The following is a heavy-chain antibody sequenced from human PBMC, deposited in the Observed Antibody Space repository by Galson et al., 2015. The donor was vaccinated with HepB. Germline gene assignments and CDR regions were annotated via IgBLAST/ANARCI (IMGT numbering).Heavy chain of an antibody. D-gene: IGHD3-3*01. J-gene: IGHJ6*02. Sequence: SLRLSCAASGFTFRSYWMSWVRQAPGKGLEWVANIKQDGSEKYYVDSVKGRFTISRDNAKNSLYLQMNSLRAEDTAVYYCARDRRRMYYDFWSRTPDYYGMDVWGQGTTVTVYS. CDR2: IKQDGSEK. CDR1: GFTFRSYW. CDR3: ARDRRRMYYDFWSRTPDYYGMDV. V-gene: IGHV3-7*03.